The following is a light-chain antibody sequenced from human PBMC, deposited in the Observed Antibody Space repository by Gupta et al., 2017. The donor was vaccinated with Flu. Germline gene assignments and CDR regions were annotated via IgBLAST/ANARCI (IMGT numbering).Light chain of an antibody. Sequence: DIQLTQSPSSLSASVGDRVTITCRASQTVVDYLNWFQHKPGTAPQLLLCDVSRLPTGVSPRFSGSGSGTDFTLTITELQPEDSAIYYCQQSHSSSWTFGQGS. V-gene: IGKV1-39*01. CDR3: QQSHSSSWT. J-gene: IGKJ1*01. CDR2: DVS. CDR1: QTVVDY.